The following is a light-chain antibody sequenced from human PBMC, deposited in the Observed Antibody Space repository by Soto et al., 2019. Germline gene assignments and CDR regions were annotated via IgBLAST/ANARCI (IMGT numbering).Light chain of an antibody. CDR1: SSDVGSYKL. J-gene: IGLJ7*01. CDR2: EVS. CDR3: CSYAGTSTHTV. V-gene: IGLV2-23*02. Sequence: QSALTQPASVSGSPGQSITISCTGTSSDVGSYKLVSWYQQHPGKAPKPMISEVSKRPSGISDRFSGSKSGSTASLTISGLQAEDEADYYCCSYAGTSTHTVFGGGTQLPSS.